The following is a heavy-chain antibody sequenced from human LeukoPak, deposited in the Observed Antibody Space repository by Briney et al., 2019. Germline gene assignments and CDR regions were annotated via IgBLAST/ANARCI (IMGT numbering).Heavy chain of an antibody. Sequence: PSETLSLTCTVSGGSISSGGYYWSWIRQHPGKGLEWIGYIYYSGSTHYNPSLKSRLTIPVDTSKNQFSLKLSSVTAADTALYYCARDGEYCSSTSCYFDPWGQGILVTVSS. CDR3: ARDGEYCSSTSCYFDP. D-gene: IGHD2-2*01. CDR2: IYYSGST. J-gene: IGHJ5*02. CDR1: GGSISSGGYY. V-gene: IGHV4-31*03.